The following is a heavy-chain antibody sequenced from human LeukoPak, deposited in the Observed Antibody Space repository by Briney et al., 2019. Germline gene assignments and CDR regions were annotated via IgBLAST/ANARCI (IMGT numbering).Heavy chain of an antibody. Sequence: ASVKVSCKASGYTLTELSMHWVRQAPGKGLEWMGGFDPEDGETIYAQKFQGRVTMTRDTSTSTVYMELSSLRSEDTAGYYCARDRGGGGFLDSFDYWGQGTLVTVSS. CDR2: FDPEDGET. V-gene: IGHV1-24*01. CDR1: GYTLTELS. CDR3: ARDRGGGGFLDSFDY. J-gene: IGHJ4*02. D-gene: IGHD3-3*01.